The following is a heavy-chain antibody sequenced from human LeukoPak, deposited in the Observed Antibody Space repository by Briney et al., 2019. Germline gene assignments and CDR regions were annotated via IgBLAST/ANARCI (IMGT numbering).Heavy chain of an antibody. CDR2: LSGTSGTT. CDR3: AKRSVDYSGSFSHAIEY. CDR1: GFTFSDYA. D-gene: IGHD1-26*01. Sequence: HPGGSLRLSCAASGFTFSDYAMSWVRQAPGKGLEWVSTLSGTSGTTFYADSVKGRFTISRDNSKNTLYLQMNSLRAEDTAVYYCAKRSVDYSGSFSHAIEYWGQGTLVTVSS. J-gene: IGHJ4*02. V-gene: IGHV3-23*01.